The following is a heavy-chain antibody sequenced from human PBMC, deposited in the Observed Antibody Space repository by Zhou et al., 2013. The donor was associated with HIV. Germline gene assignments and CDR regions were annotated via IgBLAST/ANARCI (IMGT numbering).Heavy chain of an antibody. CDR2: LSAHNGNT. Sequence: QTHLRQSGPEVKRPGASVRVSCMASTYSFRTYGLAWVRQAPGQGLEWMGWLSAHNGNTNYAQKFQDRITISTDTSAKTAYLQLRSLKSDDTAIYYCARVVHYYDGWGLDSWGQGTLVTGLL. CDR1: TYSFRTYG. V-gene: IGHV1-18*01. CDR3: ARVVHYYDGWGLDS. D-gene: IGHD3-16*01. J-gene: IGHJ4*02.